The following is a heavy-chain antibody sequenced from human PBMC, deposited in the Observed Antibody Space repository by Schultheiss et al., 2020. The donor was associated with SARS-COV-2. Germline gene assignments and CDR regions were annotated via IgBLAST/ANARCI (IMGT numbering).Heavy chain of an antibody. V-gene: IGHV4-31*03. J-gene: IGHJ4*02. D-gene: IGHD5-12*01. CDR3: ARDSSGYVTY. CDR1: GGSISSGGYY. Sequence: SETLSLTCTVSGGSISSGGYYWSWIRQHPGKGLEWIGEINHSGSTNYNPSLKSRVTISVDTSKNQFSLKLSSVTAADTAVYYCARDSSGYVTYWGQGTLVTVSS. CDR2: INHSGST.